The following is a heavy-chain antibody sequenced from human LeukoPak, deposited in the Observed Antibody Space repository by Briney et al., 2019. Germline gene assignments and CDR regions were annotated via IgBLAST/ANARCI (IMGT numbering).Heavy chain of an antibody. CDR1: GGSFNGYY. J-gene: IGHJ5*02. Sequence: PSETLSLTCAVYGGSFNGYYWSWIRQPPGKGLEWIGEINHSGSTNYNPSLKSRVTISVDTSKNQFSLKLSSVTAADTAVYYCARATHYSRTNWFDPWGQGTLVTVSS. V-gene: IGHV4-34*01. CDR3: ARATHYSRTNWFDP. CDR2: INHSGST. D-gene: IGHD6-13*01.